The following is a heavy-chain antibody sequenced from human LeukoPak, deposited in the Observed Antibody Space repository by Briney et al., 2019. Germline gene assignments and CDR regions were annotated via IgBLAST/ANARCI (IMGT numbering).Heavy chain of an antibody. Sequence: GGSLRLSCAASGFTFSSYAMSWVRQAPGKGLEWVSAISGSGGSTYYADSVKGRFTISRDNSKNTLYLQMNSLRAEDTAVYYCAKETPYDILTGRRRYYFDYWGQGTLVTVSS. J-gene: IGHJ4*02. CDR2: ISGSGGST. CDR1: GFTFSSYA. D-gene: IGHD3-9*01. V-gene: IGHV3-23*01. CDR3: AKETPYDILTGRRRYYFDY.